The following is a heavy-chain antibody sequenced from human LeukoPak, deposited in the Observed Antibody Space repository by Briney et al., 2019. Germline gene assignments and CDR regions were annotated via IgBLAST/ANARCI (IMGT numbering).Heavy chain of an antibody. D-gene: IGHD4-17*01. CDR2: INHSGST. Sequence: PSETLSLTCAVYGGSFSGYYWSWIRQPPGKGLEWIGEINHSGSTNYNPSLKSRVTISLDTSKNHFSLKLSSVTAADTAVYYCARVPNDYGDFFFDYWGQGTLVTVSS. J-gene: IGHJ4*02. V-gene: IGHV4-34*01. CDR3: ARVPNDYGDFFFDY. CDR1: GGSFSGYY.